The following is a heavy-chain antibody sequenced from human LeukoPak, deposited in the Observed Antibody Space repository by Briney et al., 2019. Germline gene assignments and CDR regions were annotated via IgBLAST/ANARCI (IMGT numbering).Heavy chain of an antibody. V-gene: IGHV3-21*01. Sequence: GGSLRLSCAASGFTFSSYSMDWVRQAPGKGLEWVSSISSSSSYIYYADSVKGRFTISRDNAKNSLYLQMNSLRAEDTAVYYCASFSWYSSRGDYWGQGTLVTVSS. CDR2: ISSSSSYI. J-gene: IGHJ4*02. D-gene: IGHD6-19*01. CDR3: ASFSWYSSRGDY. CDR1: GFTFSSYS.